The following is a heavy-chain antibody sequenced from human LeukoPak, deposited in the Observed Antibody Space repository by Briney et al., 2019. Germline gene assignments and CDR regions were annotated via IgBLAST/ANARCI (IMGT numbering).Heavy chain of an antibody. D-gene: IGHD3-9*01. V-gene: IGHV3-23*01. CDR2: ISGSGGST. CDR3: AKDPPYDILTGYSNVLDY. Sequence: GGSLRLSCAASGFTFSSYAMSWVRQAPGKGLEWVSAISGSGGSTYYADSVKGRFTISRDNSKNTLYLQMNSLRAEDTAVYYCAKDPPYDILTGYSNVLDYWGQGTLVTVSS. CDR1: GFTFSSYA. J-gene: IGHJ4*02.